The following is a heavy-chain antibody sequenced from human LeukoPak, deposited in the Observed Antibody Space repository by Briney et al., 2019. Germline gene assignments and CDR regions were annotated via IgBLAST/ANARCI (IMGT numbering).Heavy chain of an antibody. CDR2: ISGSGGST. D-gene: IGHD4-23*01. CDR1: GFTFSSYA. Sequence: GGSLRLSCAASGFTFSSYAMSWVRQAPGKGLEWVSAISGSGGSTYYADSVKGRFTISRDNSKNTLYLQMNSLRAEDTAVYYCAKDYDYGGNHYYYYGMDVWGQGIPVTVSS. CDR3: AKDYDYGGNHYYYYGMDV. J-gene: IGHJ6*02. V-gene: IGHV3-23*01.